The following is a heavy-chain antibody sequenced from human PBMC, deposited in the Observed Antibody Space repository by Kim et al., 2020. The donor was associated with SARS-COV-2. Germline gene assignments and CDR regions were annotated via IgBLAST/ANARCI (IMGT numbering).Heavy chain of an antibody. CDR3: AMMGRYYDILTGYYPAAFDI. Sequence: SETLSLTCTVSGGSISSSSYYWGWIRQPPGKGLEWIGSIYYSGSTYYNPSLKSRVTISVDTSKNQFSLKLSSVTAADTAVYYCAMMGRYYDILTGYYPAAFDIWGQGTMVTVSS. CDR1: GGSISSSSYY. CDR2: IYYSGST. D-gene: IGHD3-9*01. V-gene: IGHV4-39*07. J-gene: IGHJ3*02.